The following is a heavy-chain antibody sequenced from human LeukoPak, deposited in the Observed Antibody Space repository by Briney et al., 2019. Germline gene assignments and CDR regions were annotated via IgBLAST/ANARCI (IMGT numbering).Heavy chain of an antibody. J-gene: IGHJ4*02. CDR1: GFTFSSYW. CDR3: ARDHRGSGSYYTLFFDY. V-gene: IGHV3-74*01. Sequence: GGSLRLSCAASGFTFSSYWMHWVRQAPGKGLVWVSRINSDVSSTSYADSVKGRFTISRDNAKNTLYLQMNSLRAEDTAVYYCARDHRGSGSYYTLFFDYWGQGTLVTVSS. D-gene: IGHD3-10*01. CDR2: INSDVSST.